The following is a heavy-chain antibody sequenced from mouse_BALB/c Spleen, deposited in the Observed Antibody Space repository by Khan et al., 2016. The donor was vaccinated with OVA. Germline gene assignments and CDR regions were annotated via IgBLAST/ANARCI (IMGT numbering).Heavy chain of an antibody. Sequence: EVQLQESGPGLVRPSQSLSLTCTVTGYSITSDSAWNWIRQFPENKLEWMGYISYSGRTSYNPSLKSRISITRDTSKNQFFLQLNSVTTEDTATYYCARPGTITTVVATDFDYWGQGTTLTVSS. CDR3: ARPGTITTVVATDFDY. V-gene: IGHV3-2*02. J-gene: IGHJ2*01. D-gene: IGHD1-1*01. CDR1: GYSITSDSA. CDR2: ISYSGRT.